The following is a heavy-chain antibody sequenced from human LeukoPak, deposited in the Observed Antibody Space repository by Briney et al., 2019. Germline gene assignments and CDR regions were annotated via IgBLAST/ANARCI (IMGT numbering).Heavy chain of an antibody. J-gene: IGHJ1*01. D-gene: IGHD2-15*01. CDR2: IKQDGSEK. CDR3: ARSYCSGGSCYHGAEYFQH. Sequence: GGSLRLSCAASGFTFSSYWMSWVRQAPGKGLEWVVNIKQDGSEKYYVDSVKGRFTISRDNAKNSLYLQMNSLRAEDTAVYYCARSYCSGGSCYHGAEYFQHWGQGTLVTVSS. CDR1: GFTFSSYW. V-gene: IGHV3-7*01.